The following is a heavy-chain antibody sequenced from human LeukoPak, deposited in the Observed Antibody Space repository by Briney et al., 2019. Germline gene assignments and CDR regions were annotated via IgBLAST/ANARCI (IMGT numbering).Heavy chain of an antibody. D-gene: IGHD5-18*01. CDR2: IYYSGST. V-gene: IGHV4-59*01. CDR1: GGSISSYY. Sequence: SETLSLTCTVSGGSISSYYLSWIRQPPGKGLEWIGDIYYSGSTNYNPSLKSRVTISVDTSKNQFSLKLSSVTAADTAVYYCARSGRGYSYGYSLDYWGQGTLVTVSS. J-gene: IGHJ4*02. CDR3: ARSGRGYSYGYSLDY.